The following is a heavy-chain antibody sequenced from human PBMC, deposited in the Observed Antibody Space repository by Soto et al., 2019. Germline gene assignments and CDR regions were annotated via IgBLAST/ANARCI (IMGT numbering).Heavy chain of an antibody. CDR2: MNPNSGNT. CDR1: GYTFTSYD. Sequence: QVQLVQSGAEVKKPGASVKVSCKASGYTFTSYDINWVRQATGQGLEWMGWMNPNSGNTGYVQKFQGRVTMTRNTSISTAYMELSSLRSEDTAVYYCARVSRITIFGVVIISSYYYYYMDVWGKGTTVTVSS. D-gene: IGHD3-3*01. J-gene: IGHJ6*03. CDR3: ARVSRITIFGVVIISSYYYYYMDV. V-gene: IGHV1-8*01.